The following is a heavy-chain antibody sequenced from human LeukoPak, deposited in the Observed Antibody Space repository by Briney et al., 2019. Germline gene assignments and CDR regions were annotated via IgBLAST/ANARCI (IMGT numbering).Heavy chain of an antibody. CDR2: IYYSGNT. CDR3: ARTKGSGSYYKLFDY. D-gene: IGHD3-10*01. J-gene: IGHJ4*02. V-gene: IGHV4-39*01. CDR1: GVSISSSNSY. Sequence: PSETLSLTCTVSGVSISSSNSYWGWIRQPPGKGLEWIGSIYYSGNTYYNASLKSQVSISIDTSKNQFSLKLSSVTAADTAVYYCARTKGSGSYYKLFDYWGQGTLVTVSS.